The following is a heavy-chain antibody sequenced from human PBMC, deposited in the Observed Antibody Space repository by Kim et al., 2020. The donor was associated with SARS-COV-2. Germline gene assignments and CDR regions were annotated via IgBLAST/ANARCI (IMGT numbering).Heavy chain of an antibody. D-gene: IGHD3-16*01. CDR3: ARGLTSREGWGNWFAP. J-gene: IGHJ5*02. Sequence: SETLSLTCTVSGGSISSSSRYWGWIRQPPGKGLEWIGHISYSGSTYYNPSLKSRVTISVDTSKNQFSLRLTSVSAADTAVYYCARGLTSREGWGNWFAP. V-gene: IGHV4-39*01. CDR2: ISYSGST. CDR1: GGSISSSSRY.